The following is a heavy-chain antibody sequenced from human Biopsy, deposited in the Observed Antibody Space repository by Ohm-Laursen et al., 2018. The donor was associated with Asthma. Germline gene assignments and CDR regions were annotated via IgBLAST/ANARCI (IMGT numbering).Heavy chain of an antibody. CDR1: GFAVSRDH. CDR2: IYSGGTS. Sequence: SLRLSCAASGFAVSRDHMFWVRQAPGKGPEWVSVIYSGGTSHTADSVRGRFTISRDYSKNTLYLQLNSLRAEDTAVYYCAKDWKSLYVQYFFEYWGQGTLVTVSS. D-gene: IGHD5/OR15-5a*01. J-gene: IGHJ4*02. CDR3: AKDWKSLYVQYFFEY. V-gene: IGHV3-53*01.